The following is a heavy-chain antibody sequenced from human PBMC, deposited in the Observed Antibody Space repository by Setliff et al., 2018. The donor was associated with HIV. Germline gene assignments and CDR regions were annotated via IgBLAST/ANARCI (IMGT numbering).Heavy chain of an antibody. V-gene: IGHV3-23*01. D-gene: IGHD5-18*01. CDR2: ISGSGGST. Sequence: GGSLRLSCTAAGFTFGDYAMSWVRQAPGKGLEWVSAISGSGGSTYYADSVKGRFTISRDNSKNTLYLQMNTLRAEDTAVYYCAKSEGTGWIQLCPFDCWGQGTLVTVSS. CDR1: GFTFGDYA. J-gene: IGHJ4*02. CDR3: AKSEGTGWIQLCPFDC.